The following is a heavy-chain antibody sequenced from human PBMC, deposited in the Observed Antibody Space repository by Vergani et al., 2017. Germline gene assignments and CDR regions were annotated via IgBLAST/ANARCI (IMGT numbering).Heavy chain of an antibody. Sequence: QVQLQQWGAGLLKPSETLSLTCAVYGGSFSGYYWSWIRQPPGKGLEWIGEINHSGSTNYNPSLKSRVTISVDTSKNQFSLKLSSVTSADTAVYYCASWADGLTGTGYYYYYGMDVWGQGTMVTVSS. D-gene: IGHD1-20*01. V-gene: IGHV4-34*01. CDR2: INHSGST. CDR3: ASWADGLTGTGYYYYYGMDV. J-gene: IGHJ6*02. CDR1: GGSFSGYY.